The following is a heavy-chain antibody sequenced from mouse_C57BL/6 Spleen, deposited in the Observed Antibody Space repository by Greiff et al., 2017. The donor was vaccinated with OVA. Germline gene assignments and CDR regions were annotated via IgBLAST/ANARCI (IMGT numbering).Heavy chain of an antibody. CDR2: ISYDGSN. Sequence: EVQLQQSGPGLVKPSQSLSLTCSVTGYSITSGYYWNWIRQFPGNKLEWMGYISYDGSNNYNPSLKNRISITRDTSKNQFFLKLNSVTTEDTATYYCARAHSWFAYWGQGTLVTVSA. V-gene: IGHV3-6*01. J-gene: IGHJ3*01. CDR3: ARAHSWFAY. CDR1: GYSITSGYY.